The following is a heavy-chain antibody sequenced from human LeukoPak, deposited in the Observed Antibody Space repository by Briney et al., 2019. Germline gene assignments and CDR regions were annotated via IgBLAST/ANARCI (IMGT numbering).Heavy chain of an antibody. J-gene: IGHJ4*02. V-gene: IGHV3-7*05. CDR2: IKQDGSEK. D-gene: IGHD3-10*01. CDR3: ARDWGLLWFGEMNYFDY. Sequence: GGSLRLSCAASGFTFSSYWMSWVRRAPGKGLEWVANIKQDGSEKYYVDSVKGRFTISRDNAKNSLYLQMNNLRAEDTAVYYCARDWGLLWFGEMNYFDYWGQGTLVTVSS. CDR1: GFTFSSYW.